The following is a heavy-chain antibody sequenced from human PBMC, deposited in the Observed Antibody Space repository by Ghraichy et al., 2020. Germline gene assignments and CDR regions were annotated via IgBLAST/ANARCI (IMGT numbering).Heavy chain of an antibody. Sequence: ASVKVSCKTSGYTFTGYYMHWVRQAPGQGLEWMGWMNPNSGGTNFAQKFQGRVIMTRDTSISTAYMELSRLRSDDTAVYYCARGGALGYYYYGLDVWGLGTTVTVSS. CDR1: GYTFTGYY. CDR2: MNPNSGGT. J-gene: IGHJ6*02. V-gene: IGHV1-2*02. CDR3: ARGGALGYYYYGLDV. D-gene: IGHD3-3*01.